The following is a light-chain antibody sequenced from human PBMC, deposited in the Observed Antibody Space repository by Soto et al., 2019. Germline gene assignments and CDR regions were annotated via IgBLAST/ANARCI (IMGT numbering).Light chain of an antibody. Sequence: DIQMTQSPSTLSASVGDRVTITCRASQNIDRWLAWYQHKPGKSPKVLIWDATTLHRGVPSRFSGSRSGTEFTLTISSLQPDDFATYYCQQYNGHSTWTVGQGTKVDI. CDR3: QQYNGHSTWT. CDR1: QNIDRW. CDR2: DAT. V-gene: IGKV1-5*01. J-gene: IGKJ1*01.